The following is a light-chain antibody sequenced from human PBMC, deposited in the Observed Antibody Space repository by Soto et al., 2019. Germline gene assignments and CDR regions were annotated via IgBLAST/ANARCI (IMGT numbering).Light chain of an antibody. CDR1: QSVFYSSKNKNY. CDR3: QQYYSIPLT. V-gene: IGKV4-1*01. Sequence: DIVMTQSPDSLAVSLGERATINCKSSQSVFYSSKNKNYLAWYQHKPGQPPKVLIYWASTRESGVPDRFRGGGSGTDFTLTISSLQAEDVAVYYCQQYYSIPLTFGGGTKVDIK. J-gene: IGKJ4*01. CDR2: WAS.